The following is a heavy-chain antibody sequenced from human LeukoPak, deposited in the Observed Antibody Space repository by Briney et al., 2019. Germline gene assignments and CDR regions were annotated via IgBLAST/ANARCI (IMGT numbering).Heavy chain of an antibody. CDR1: GFTFSSYS. CDR2: INHSGST. V-gene: IGHV4-34*01. Sequence: PGGSLRLSCAASGFTFSSYSMNWIRQPPGKGLEWIGEINHSGSTNYNPSLKSRVTISVDTSKNQFSLKLSSVTAADTAVYYCARGGEMATLAYFDYWGQGTLVTVSS. CDR3: ARGGEMATLAYFDY. J-gene: IGHJ4*02. D-gene: IGHD5-24*01.